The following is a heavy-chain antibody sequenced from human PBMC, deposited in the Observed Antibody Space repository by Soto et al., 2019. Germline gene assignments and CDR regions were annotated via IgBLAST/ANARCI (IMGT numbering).Heavy chain of an antibody. CDR3: TRRDSSGWVI. V-gene: IGHV3-73*01. D-gene: IGHD6-19*01. CDR1: GFTFSSYS. CDR2: IRSKANSYAT. J-gene: IGHJ3*02. Sequence: GGSLRLSCAASGFTFSSYSMNWVRQASGKGLEWVGRIRSKANSYATAYAASVKGRFTISRDDSKNTAYLQMNSLKTEDTAVYYCTRRDSSGWVIWGQGTMVTVSS.